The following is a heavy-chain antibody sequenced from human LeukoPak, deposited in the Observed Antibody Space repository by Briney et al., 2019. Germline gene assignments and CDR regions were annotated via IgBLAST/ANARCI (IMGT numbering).Heavy chain of an antibody. J-gene: IGHJ4*02. V-gene: IGHV4-34*01. Sequence: SETLSLTCAVYGGSFSGYYWTWIRQPPGKGLEWIGEINHSGNTNSNPSLKGRVTISVDTSKNQVSLKLSSVTAADTAVYYCARSERFGELYYFDYWGQGTLVTVSS. D-gene: IGHD3-10*01. CDR2: INHSGNT. CDR3: ARSERFGELYYFDY. CDR1: GGSFSGYY.